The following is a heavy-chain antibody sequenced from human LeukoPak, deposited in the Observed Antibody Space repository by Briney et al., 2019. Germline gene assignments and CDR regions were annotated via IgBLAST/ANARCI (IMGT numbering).Heavy chain of an antibody. J-gene: IGHJ4*02. V-gene: IGHV1-18*01. CDR1: GYTFTSYG. CDR2: ISPYTGDT. Sequence: ASVKVSCKASGYTFTSYGISWVRQAPGQGLEWMGWISPYTGDTKYAQKVQGRVTMTKDTSTSTAYMELRSLRSDDTAVYYCARDSMGGYGYYIDYWGQGTLVTVSS. D-gene: IGHD3-16*01. CDR3: ARDSMGGYGYYIDY.